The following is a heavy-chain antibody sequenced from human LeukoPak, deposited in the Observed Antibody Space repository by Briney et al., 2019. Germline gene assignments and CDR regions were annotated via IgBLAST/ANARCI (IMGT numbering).Heavy chain of an antibody. V-gene: IGHV4-30-2*01. CDR2: IYHSGST. Sequence: SQTLSLTCAVSGGSISSGGYSWSWIRQPPGKGLEWIGYIYHSGSTYYNPSLKSRVTISVDRSKNQFSLKLSSVTAADTAVYYCARDTEAAAGSFDLWGRGTLVTVSS. J-gene: IGHJ2*01. CDR3: ARDTEAAAGSFDL. CDR1: GGSISSGGYS. D-gene: IGHD6-13*01.